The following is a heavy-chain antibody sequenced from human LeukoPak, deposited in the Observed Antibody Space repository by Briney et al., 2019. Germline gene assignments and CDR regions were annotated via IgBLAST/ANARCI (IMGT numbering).Heavy chain of an antibody. V-gene: IGHV3-23*01. D-gene: IGHD3-16*01. CDR3: AKGLGAYARGLDY. Sequence: GSLRLSCAASGFTFSSYAMSWVRQAPGKGLQWVSAISGSGGSTYYADSVKGRFTISRDNPKNTLYLQMNSLRAEDTAVYYCAKGLGAYARGLDYWGQGTLVTVSS. CDR1: GFTFSSYA. J-gene: IGHJ4*02. CDR2: ISGSGGST.